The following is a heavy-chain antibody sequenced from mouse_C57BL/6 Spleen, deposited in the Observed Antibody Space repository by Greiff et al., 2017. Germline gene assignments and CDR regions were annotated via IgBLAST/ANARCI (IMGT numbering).Heavy chain of an antibody. J-gene: IGHJ2*01. D-gene: IGHD4-1*01. CDR1: GYTFTDYY. Sequence: EVQLQQSGPELVKPGASVKISCKASGYTFTDYYMNWVKQSHGKSLEWIGDINPNNGGTSYNQKFKGKATLTVDKSSSTAYMELRSLTSEDSAVYYCARGPCWAHYFDYWGQGTTLTVSS. CDR3: ARGPCWAHYFDY. V-gene: IGHV1-26*01. CDR2: INPNNGGT.